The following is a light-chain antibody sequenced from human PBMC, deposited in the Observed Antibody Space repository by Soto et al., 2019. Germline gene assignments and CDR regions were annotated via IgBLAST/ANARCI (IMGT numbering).Light chain of an antibody. J-gene: IGLJ3*02. Sequence: QPVLTQPPSASGSPGQSVTISCTGTSSDVSGYNYVSWYQQYPGRAPKLMIYEVTKRPSGVPDRFSGSKSGNTASLTVSGLQAEDEADYYCSSYAASNNFYFVFGGGTQLTVL. V-gene: IGLV2-8*01. CDR2: EVT. CDR3: SSYAASNNFYFV. CDR1: SSDVSGYNY.